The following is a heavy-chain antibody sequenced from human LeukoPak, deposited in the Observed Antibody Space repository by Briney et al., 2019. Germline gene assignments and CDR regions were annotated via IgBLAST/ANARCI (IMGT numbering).Heavy chain of an antibody. D-gene: IGHD6-19*01. CDR1: GGSISSYY. J-gene: IGHJ4*02. CDR3: ARVVKQWLDFYYFDY. CDR2: IYYSGST. Sequence: SETLFLTCTVSGGSISSYYWSWIRQPPGKGLEWIGYIYYSGSTNYNPSLKSRVTISVDTSKNQFSLKLSSVTAADTAVYYCARVVKQWLDFYYFDYWGQGTLVTVSS. V-gene: IGHV4-59*01.